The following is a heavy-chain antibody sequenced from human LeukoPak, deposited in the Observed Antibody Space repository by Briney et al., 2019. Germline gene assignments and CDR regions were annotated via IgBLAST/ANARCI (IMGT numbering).Heavy chain of an antibody. CDR3: AKSYYYDSSAYYSGYYFDY. Sequence: GGSLRLPCAASGFTFSSYGMHWVRRAPGKGLEWVAVTSYDGSYKYYADSVKGRFTISRDNSKNTLFLQMNSLRAEDTAVYYCAKSYYYDSSAYYSGYYFDYWGQGTLVTVSS. CDR1: GFTFSSYG. J-gene: IGHJ4*02. V-gene: IGHV3-30*18. D-gene: IGHD3-22*01. CDR2: TSYDGSYK.